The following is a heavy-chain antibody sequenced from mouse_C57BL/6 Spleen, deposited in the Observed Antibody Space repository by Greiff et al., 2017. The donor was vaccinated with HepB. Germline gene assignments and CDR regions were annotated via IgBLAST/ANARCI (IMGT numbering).Heavy chain of an antibody. CDR2: INPYNGGT. V-gene: IGHV1-19*01. Sequence: EVQLQQSGPVLVKPGASVKMSCKASGYTFTDYYMNWVKQSHGKSLEWIGVINPYNGGTSYNQKFKGKATLTVDKSSSTAYMELNSLTSEDSAVYYCARKGGDYVRAMDYWGQGTSVTVSS. CDR1: GYTFTDYY. J-gene: IGHJ4*01. CDR3: ARKGGDYVRAMDY. D-gene: IGHD2-13*01.